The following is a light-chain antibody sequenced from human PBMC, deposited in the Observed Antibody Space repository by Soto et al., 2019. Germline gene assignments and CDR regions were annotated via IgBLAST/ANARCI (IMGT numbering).Light chain of an antibody. CDR2: GAS. Sequence: EIVMTQSPATLSVSPGERATLSCRASQSVGTQLAWYQLKPGQTPRLLIFGASTRATGIPARFSGSGSGSEFTLTISSLQSEDFAVYYCQQYNNWRTWTFGQGTKVEIK. V-gene: IGKV3-15*01. CDR1: QSVGTQ. CDR3: QQYNNWRTWT. J-gene: IGKJ1*01.